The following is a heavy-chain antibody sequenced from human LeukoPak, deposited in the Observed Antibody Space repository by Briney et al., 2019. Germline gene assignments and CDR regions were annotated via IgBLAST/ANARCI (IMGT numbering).Heavy chain of an antibody. CDR3: ARGAGLNWFDP. V-gene: IGHV4-59*01. D-gene: IGHD6-13*01. CDR1: GGSISSYY. J-gene: IGHJ5*02. Sequence: SETLSLTCTVSGGSISSYYWSWIRQSPGKGLEWIGYIYYSGSTTYNPSLKSRVTISVDTSKNHFSPKLSSLTAADTAVYYCARGAGLNWFDPWGQGTLVTVSS. CDR2: IYYSGST.